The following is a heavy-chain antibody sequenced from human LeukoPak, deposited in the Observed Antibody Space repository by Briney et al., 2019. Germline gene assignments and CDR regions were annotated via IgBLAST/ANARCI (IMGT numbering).Heavy chain of an antibody. CDR1: EFTFSSYS. CDR2: ISSSSSYI. J-gene: IGHJ5*02. D-gene: IGHD2-2*01. CDR3: ARDRTAAVDNWFDH. V-gene: IGHV3-21*01. Sequence: GGSLRLSCTASEFTFSSYSMNWVRQAPGKGLEWVSSISSSSSYIYYADSVKGRFTISRDNAKNSLYLQMNSLRAEDTAVYYCARDRTAAVDNWFDHWGQGTLVTVSS.